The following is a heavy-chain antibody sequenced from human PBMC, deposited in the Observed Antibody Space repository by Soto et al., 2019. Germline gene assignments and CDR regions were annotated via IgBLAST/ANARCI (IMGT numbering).Heavy chain of an antibody. CDR3: ARSRCSNGVCYSLSPALDX. V-gene: IGHV1-69*13. D-gene: IGHD2-8*01. CDR2: IITMFNTA. Sequence: SVKVSCKASGGSFSNDAISWVRQAPGHGLEYMGGIITMFNTANYAQMFHGRVTITSEESTSTAYMELSSLRSEDTAVYYCARSRCSNGVCYSLSPALDXWGPVTTFTVS. CDR1: GGSFSNDA. J-gene: IGHJ6*02.